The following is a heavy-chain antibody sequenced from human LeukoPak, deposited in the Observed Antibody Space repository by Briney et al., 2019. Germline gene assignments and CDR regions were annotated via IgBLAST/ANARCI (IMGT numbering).Heavy chain of an antibody. CDR1: GDSISSSNCY. D-gene: IGHD3-3*01. CDR3: ARPYDFWSGYYAY. CDR2: IYFSGGT. J-gene: IGHJ4*02. V-gene: IGHV4-39*07. Sequence: PSETLSLTCTVSGDSISSSNCYWGWIRQPPGKGLEWIGSIYFSGGTYYNASLKSRVTISVDTSKNQFSLKLSSVTAADTAVYYCARPYDFWSGYYAYWGQGTLVTVSS.